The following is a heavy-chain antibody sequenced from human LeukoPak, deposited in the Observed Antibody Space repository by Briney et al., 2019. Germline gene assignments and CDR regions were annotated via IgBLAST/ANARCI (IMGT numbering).Heavy chain of an antibody. V-gene: IGHV4-59*08. J-gene: IGHJ3*02. Sequence: PETLSLTCTVSGGSISSYYWSWIRQPPGKGLEWIGYIYYSGSTNYSPSLKSRVTISVDTSKNQFSLKLSSVTAADTAVYYCARPRIAAAHDAFDIWGQGTMVTVSS. CDR2: IYYSGST. CDR1: GGSISSYY. CDR3: ARPRIAAAHDAFDI. D-gene: IGHD6-13*01.